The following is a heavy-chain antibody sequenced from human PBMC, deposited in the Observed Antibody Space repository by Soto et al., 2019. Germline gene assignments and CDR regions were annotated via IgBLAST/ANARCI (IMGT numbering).Heavy chain of an antibody. D-gene: IGHD2-2*01. CDR2: ISGSGGST. CDR3: ARDVVVPAAWSLNYYYYMDV. J-gene: IGHJ6*03. Sequence: GESLKISCAASGFTFSSYAMSWVRQAPGKGLEWVSAISGSGGSTYYADSVKGRFTISRDNSKNTLYLQMNSLRAEDTAVYYCARDVVVPAAWSLNYYYYMDVWGKGTTVTVSS. V-gene: IGHV3-23*01. CDR1: GFTFSSYA.